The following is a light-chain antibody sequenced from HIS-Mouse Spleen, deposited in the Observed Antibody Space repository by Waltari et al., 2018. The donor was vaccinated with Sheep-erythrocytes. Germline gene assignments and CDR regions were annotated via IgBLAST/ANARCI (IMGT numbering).Light chain of an antibody. CDR1: SSDVGSYNL. CDR2: EGS. J-gene: IGLJ3*02. Sequence: QSALTQPASVSGSPGQSITIYCTGTSSDVGSYNLVSWYQQHPGKAPKFMIYEGSKRPSGVSNRFSGSKSGNTASLTISGLQAEDEADYYCCSYAGSSTPWVFGGGTKLTVL. CDR3: CSYAGSSTPWV. V-gene: IGLV2-23*01.